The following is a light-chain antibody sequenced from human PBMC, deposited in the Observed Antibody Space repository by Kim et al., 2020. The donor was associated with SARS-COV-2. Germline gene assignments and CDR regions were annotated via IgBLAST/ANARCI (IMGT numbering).Light chain of an antibody. CDR3: QVWDSSNDHRVV. CDR2: YDS. V-gene: IGLV3-21*04. J-gene: IGLJ2*01. CDR1: SIGSKS. Sequence: SYELTQPPSVSVAPGKTARITCGGTSIGSKSVHWYQQKPGQAPVLVISYDSVRPSGIPERFSGSNSGNTATLTISRVEAGDEDDYYCQVWDSSNDHRVVFGGGTQLTVL.